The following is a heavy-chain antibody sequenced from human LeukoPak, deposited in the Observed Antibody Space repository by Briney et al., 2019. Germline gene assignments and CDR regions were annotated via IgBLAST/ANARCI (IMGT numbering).Heavy chain of an antibody. D-gene: IGHD4-17*01. V-gene: IGHV3-30-3*02. CDR2: ISYDGSNK. J-gene: IGHJ4*02. CDR1: GFTFSSYA. CDR3: AKDGDDYGDFNFDY. Sequence: GESLRLSCAASGFTFSSYAMHWVRQAPGKGLEWVAVISYDGSNKYYADSVKGRLTISRDNSKNTLYLQMNSLRAEDTAVYYCAKDGDDYGDFNFDYWGQGTLVTVSS.